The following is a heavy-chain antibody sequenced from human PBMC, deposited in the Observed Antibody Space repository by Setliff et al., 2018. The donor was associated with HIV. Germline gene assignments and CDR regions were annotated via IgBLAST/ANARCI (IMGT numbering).Heavy chain of an antibody. CDR3: ARWYGFHSSSSVLGF. V-gene: IGHV1-46*01. J-gene: IGHJ4*02. Sequence: ASVKVSCKASGYTFTSYYLHWVRQAPGQGLEWMGLINPSGGSTTYAQKFLGRVTLTRDTSTSTVYMELSSLRSEDTAVYYCARWYGFHSSSSVLGFWGQGTLVTVSS. CDR1: GYTFTSYY. D-gene: IGHD6-6*01. CDR2: INPSGGST.